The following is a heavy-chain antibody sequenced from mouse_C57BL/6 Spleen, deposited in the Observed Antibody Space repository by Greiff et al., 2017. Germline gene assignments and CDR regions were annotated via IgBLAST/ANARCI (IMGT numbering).Heavy chain of an antibody. J-gene: IGHJ2*01. V-gene: IGHV1-50*01. CDR3: ARYDYDLDY. Sequence: QVQLQQPGAELVKPGASVKLSCKASGYTFTSYWMQWVKQRPGQGLEWIGEIDPSDSYTNYNQKFKGKATLTVDTSSSTAYMQLRSLTSEDSAVYYCARYDYDLDYWGQGTTLTVSS. CDR2: IDPSDSYT. CDR1: GYTFTSYW. D-gene: IGHD2-4*01.